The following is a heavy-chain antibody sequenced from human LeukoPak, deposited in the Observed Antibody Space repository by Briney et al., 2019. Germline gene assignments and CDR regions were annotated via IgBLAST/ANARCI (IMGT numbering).Heavy chain of an antibody. V-gene: IGHV3-21*01. CDR1: GFTFSSYS. CDR2: ISSSSSYI. Sequence: PGGSLRLSCAASGFTFSSYSMTWVRQAPGKGLEWVSSISSSSSYIYYADSVKGRFTISRDNAKNSLYLQMNSLRAEDTAVYYCAREPYYDFWSGYYTGILYFDYWGQGTLVTVSS. J-gene: IGHJ4*02. D-gene: IGHD3-3*01. CDR3: AREPYYDFWSGYYTGILYFDY.